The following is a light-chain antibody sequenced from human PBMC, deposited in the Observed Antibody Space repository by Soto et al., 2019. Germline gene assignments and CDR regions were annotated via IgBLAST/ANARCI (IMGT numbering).Light chain of an antibody. V-gene: IGKV1-5*01. CDR1: QSISSW. J-gene: IGKJ2*01. CDR2: DAS. CDR3: QQYNSYPYT. Sequence: DIQMTQSPSTLSASVGDRVTITCRASQSISSWLAWYQQKPGKAPKLLIYDASSLESGVPSRFSGSGSGTELTLTISSLQPDDFETYYCQQYNSYPYTFGQGTKVDI.